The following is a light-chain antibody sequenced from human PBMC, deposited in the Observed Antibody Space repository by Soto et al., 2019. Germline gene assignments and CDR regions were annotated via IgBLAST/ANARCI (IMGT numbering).Light chain of an antibody. CDR2: DVS. CDR1: SSDVGSYSF. CDR3: TPYTITSPYV. J-gene: IGLJ1*01. V-gene: IGLV2-14*01. Sequence: QSVLAQPASVSGSPGQSITISCTGTSSDVGSYSFVSWYQHHPGKAPKLIISDVSNRPSGVSNRFSGSKSGNTASLTISGLQAEDEADYYCTPYTITSPYVFGTGTKVTVL.